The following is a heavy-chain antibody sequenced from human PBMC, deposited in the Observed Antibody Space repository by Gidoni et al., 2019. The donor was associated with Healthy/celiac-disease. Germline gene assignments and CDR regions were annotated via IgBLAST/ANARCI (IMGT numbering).Heavy chain of an antibody. CDR3: ARQVRSYSSSWYVFGWFDP. V-gene: IGHV4-39*01. J-gene: IGHJ5*02. D-gene: IGHD6-13*01. Sequence: QLQLQESRPRLVQPSETLSLTCTVSGGSISSSSYYWGWIRRPPGRGLEWIGSIYYRESTYYNPSLKSRVTISVDTSKNQFSLKLSSVTAADTAVYYCARQVRSYSSSWYVFGWFDPWGQGTLVTVSS. CDR1: GGSISSSSYY. CDR2: IYYREST.